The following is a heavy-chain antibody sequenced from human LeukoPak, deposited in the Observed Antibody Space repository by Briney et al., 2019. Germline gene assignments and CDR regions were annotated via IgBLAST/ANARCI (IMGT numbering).Heavy chain of an antibody. J-gene: IGHJ6*04. Sequence: GGSLRLSCAASGLTFSSYSMNWVRKAPGKGLEWVSSIIISGSYIYYADSVKGRFTISRDNAKNSLYLQMNSLRAEDTAVYYCARDLVAAAGAYYYYYGMDVWGKGTTVTVSS. CDR1: GLTFSSYS. V-gene: IGHV3-21*01. CDR3: ARDLVAAAGAYYYYYGMDV. D-gene: IGHD6-13*01. CDR2: IIISGSYI.